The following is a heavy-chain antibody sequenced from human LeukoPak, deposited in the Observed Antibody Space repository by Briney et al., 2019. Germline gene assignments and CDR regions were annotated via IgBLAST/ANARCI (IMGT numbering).Heavy chain of an antibody. J-gene: IGHJ4*02. Sequence: SETLSLTCTVSGGSISSGDYYWSWIRQPPGKGLEWIGYIYYSGSTYYNPSLKSRVTISVDTFKNQFSLKLSSVTAADTAVYYCASSRTRSFDYWGQGTLVTVSS. CDR3: ASSRTRSFDY. CDR2: IYYSGST. D-gene: IGHD2-2*01. CDR1: GGSISSGDYY. V-gene: IGHV4-30-4*08.